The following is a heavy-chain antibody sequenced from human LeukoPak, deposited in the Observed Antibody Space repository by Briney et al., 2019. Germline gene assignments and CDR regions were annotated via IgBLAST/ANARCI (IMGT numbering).Heavy chain of an antibody. D-gene: IGHD3-10*02. J-gene: IGHJ6*03. CDR2: ISWNSVSI. Sequence: GGSLRLSCAASGFTFDDYAMHWVRQAPGKGLEWVSGISWNSVSIDYAGSVKGRFTISRDNAKNSLYLQMNSLRAEDTAVYYCAELGITMIGGVWGKGTTVTVSS. CDR3: AELGITMIGGV. V-gene: IGHV3-9*01. CDR1: GFTFDDYA.